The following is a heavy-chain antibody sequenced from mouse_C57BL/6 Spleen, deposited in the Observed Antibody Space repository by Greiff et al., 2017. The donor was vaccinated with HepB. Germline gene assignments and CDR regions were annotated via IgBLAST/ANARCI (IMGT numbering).Heavy chain of an antibody. J-gene: IGHJ2*01. CDR3: TGGAGTGYFDY. CDR2: IRLKSDNYAT. Sequence: EVQRVESGGGLVQPGGSMKLSCVASGFTFSNYWMNWVRQSPEKGLEWVAQIRLKSDNYATHYAESVKGRFTISRDDSKSSVYLQMNNLRAEDTGIYYCTGGAGTGYFDYWGQGTTLTVSS. V-gene: IGHV6-3*01. D-gene: IGHD4-1*01. CDR1: GFTFSNYW.